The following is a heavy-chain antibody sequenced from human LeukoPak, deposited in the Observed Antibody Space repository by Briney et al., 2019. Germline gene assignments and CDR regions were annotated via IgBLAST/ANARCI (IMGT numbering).Heavy chain of an antibody. CDR2: ISSSSSYI. CDR3: ARDHYSNYNWFDP. V-gene: IGHV3-21*01. D-gene: IGHD4-11*01. CDR1: GFTFSSYG. Sequence: GGSLRLSCAASGFTFSSYGMNWVRQAPGKGLEWVSSISSSSSYIYYADSVKGRFTISRDNAKNSLYLQMNSLRAEDTAVYYCARDHYSNYNWFDPWGQGTLVTVSS. J-gene: IGHJ5*02.